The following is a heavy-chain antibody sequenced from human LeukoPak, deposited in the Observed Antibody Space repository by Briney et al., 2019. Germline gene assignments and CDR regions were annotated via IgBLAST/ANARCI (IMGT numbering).Heavy chain of an antibody. Sequence: GGSLRLSCAASGFTFSSYWMSWVRQAPGKGLEWVANIKQDGSEKYYVDSVKGRFTISRDNAKNSLYLQMNSLRAEDTAVYYCAREYGGKGPDAFDIWGQGTMVTVSS. V-gene: IGHV3-7*01. CDR2: IKQDGSEK. J-gene: IGHJ3*02. CDR3: AREYGGKGPDAFDI. CDR1: GFTFSSYW. D-gene: IGHD4-23*01.